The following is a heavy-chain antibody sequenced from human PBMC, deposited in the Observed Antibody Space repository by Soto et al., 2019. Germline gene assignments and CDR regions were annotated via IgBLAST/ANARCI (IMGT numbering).Heavy chain of an antibody. J-gene: IGHJ4*02. Sequence: GGSLRLSCAASGFTFSSYAMSWVRQAPGKGLEWVSAISGSGGSTYYADSVKGRFTISRDNSKNTLYLQMNSLRAEDTAVEYCAKPPGGDYGSGSYYGGDYWGQGTLVTVSS. V-gene: IGHV3-23*01. CDR1: GFTFSSYA. D-gene: IGHD3-10*01. CDR2: ISGSGGST. CDR3: AKPPGGDYGSGSYYGGDY.